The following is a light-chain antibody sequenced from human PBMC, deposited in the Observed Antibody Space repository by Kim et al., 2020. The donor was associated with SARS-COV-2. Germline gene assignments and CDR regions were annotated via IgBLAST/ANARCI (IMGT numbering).Light chain of an antibody. CDR1: SSDVGGYNY. V-gene: IGLV2-14*01. J-gene: IGLJ1*01. CDR2: DVS. Sequence: LSQPASVSGSPGQSITISCTGTSSDVGGYNYVSWYQQHPGKAPKVMIYDVSKRPSGVSNRFSGSKSGNTASLTISGLQAEDEADYYCSSYTSSNTYVFGTGTKVTVL. CDR3: SSYTSSNTYV.